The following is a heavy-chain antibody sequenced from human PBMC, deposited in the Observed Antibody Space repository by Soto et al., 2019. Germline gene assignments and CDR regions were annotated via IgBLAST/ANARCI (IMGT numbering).Heavy chain of an antibody. CDR1: GYTFTVYY. D-gene: IGHD2-2*01. Sequence: ASVKVSCKASGYTFTVYYMHWVRKAPGQGLEWMGWINPNSGGTNYAQKFQGWVTMTRDTSISTAYMELSRLRSDDTAVYYCARAKYQLLKPDYWGQGTLVTVSS. CDR3: ARAKYQLLKPDY. J-gene: IGHJ4*02. V-gene: IGHV1-2*04. CDR2: INPNSGGT.